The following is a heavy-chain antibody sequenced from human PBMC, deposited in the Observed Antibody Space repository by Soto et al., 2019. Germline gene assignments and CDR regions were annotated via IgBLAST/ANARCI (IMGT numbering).Heavy chain of an antibody. CDR3: ATGDNLGPKCGYAFDP. D-gene: IGHD6-25*01. V-gene: IGHV6-1*01. Sequence: SQTLSLTCAISGDSVSSNTASWNWIRQSPSRGLEWLGRTYFRSKWYNDYAVSVKSRIIINPDTSNNQFSLQLNSVTPEATAVYFCATGDNLGPKCGYAFDPWGQGIMVTVSS. J-gene: IGHJ5*02. CDR1: GDSVSSNTAS. CDR2: TYFRSKWYN.